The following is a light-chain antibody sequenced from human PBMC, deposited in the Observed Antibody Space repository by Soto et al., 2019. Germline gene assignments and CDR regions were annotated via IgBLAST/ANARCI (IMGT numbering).Light chain of an antibody. CDR1: QSVGGSF. Sequence: EIVLTQSPGTLSSSPGERVTLSCRARQSVGGSFLAWYHQKPGQAPRLLMSGASSRASGIPNRFSGSGSGTDFTLTIRRLEPEDFGIYYCQQYARSTTFGQGTRLEIK. V-gene: IGKV3-20*01. CDR2: GAS. CDR3: QQYARSTT. J-gene: IGKJ5*01.